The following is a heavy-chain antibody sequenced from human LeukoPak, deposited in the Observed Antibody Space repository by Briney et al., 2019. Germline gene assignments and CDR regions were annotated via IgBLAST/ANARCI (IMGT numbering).Heavy chain of an antibody. Sequence: ASVKVSCKASGGTFSSYAISWVRQAPGQGLEWMGGIIPIFGTANYAQKFQGRVTITADESTSTAYMELSSLRSEDTAVYYCARLDLRYSSSWYYFDYWGQGTLVTASS. V-gene: IGHV1-69*13. D-gene: IGHD6-13*01. J-gene: IGHJ4*02. CDR3: ARLDLRYSSSWYYFDY. CDR2: IIPIFGTA. CDR1: GGTFSSYA.